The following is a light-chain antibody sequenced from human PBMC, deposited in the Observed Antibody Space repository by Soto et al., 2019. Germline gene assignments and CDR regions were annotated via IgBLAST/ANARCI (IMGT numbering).Light chain of an antibody. CDR1: QGVSNY. Sequence: DIQMTQSTSSLSASVGDSVTITCRASQGVSNYLAWYQQQPGKAPKLLIYAASTLQSGVPSRFSGSGSGTDFPLTISSLQPEDVATYYCQKYNSAPLTFGPGTKVDIK. J-gene: IGKJ3*01. CDR3: QKYNSAPLT. CDR2: AAS. V-gene: IGKV1-27*01.